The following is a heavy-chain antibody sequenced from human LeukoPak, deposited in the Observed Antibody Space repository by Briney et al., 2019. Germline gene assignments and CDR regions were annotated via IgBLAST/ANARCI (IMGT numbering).Heavy chain of an antibody. V-gene: IGHV4-39*01. CDR2: IYYSGST. CDR1: GGSISSSSYY. J-gene: IGHJ5*02. D-gene: IGHD6-13*01. CDR3: ARRGHIAAAVNWFDP. Sequence: SETLSLTCTVSGGSISSSSYYWGWIRQPPGKGLEWIGSIYYSGSTYYNPSLKSRVTISVDTSKNQSSLKLSSVTAADTAVYYCARRGHIAAAVNWFDPWGQGTLVTVSS.